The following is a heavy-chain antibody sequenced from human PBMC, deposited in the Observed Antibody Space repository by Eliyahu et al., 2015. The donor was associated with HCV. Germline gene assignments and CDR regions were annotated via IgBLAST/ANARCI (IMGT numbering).Heavy chain of an antibody. CDR3: ARGRVPAATRVGYYYYGMDV. Sequence: EVQLVESGGGLVQPGGSLRLSCAASGFTFSSYWMHWVRQAPGKGLVWVSRINSDGSSTSYADSVKGRFTISRDNAKNTLYLQMNSLRAEDTAVYYCARGRVPAATRVGYYYYGMDVWGQGTTVTVSS. V-gene: IGHV3-74*01. CDR1: GFTFSSYW. D-gene: IGHD2-2*01. CDR2: INSDGSST. J-gene: IGHJ6*02.